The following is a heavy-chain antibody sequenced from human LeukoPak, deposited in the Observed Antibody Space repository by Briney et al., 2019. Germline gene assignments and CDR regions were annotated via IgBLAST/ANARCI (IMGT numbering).Heavy chain of an antibody. J-gene: IGHJ4*02. CDR3: VSFYETY. CDR1: GSYW. V-gene: IGHV3-74*01. Sequence: GGSLRLSYAASGSYWMHWVRQAPGKGLVWVSHINSDGSWTSYADSVKGRFTISKDNAKNTVHLQMNNLRAEDTAVYYCVSFYETYWGRGTLVTVSS. CDR2: INSDGSWT. D-gene: IGHD2/OR15-2a*01.